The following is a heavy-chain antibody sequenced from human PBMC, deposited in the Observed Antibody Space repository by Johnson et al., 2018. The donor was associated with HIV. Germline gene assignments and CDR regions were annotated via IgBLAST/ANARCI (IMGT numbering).Heavy chain of an antibody. CDR1: GFTFDDYA. CDR3: ARVRQWLVEEAFDI. Sequence: VQLVESGGGLVQPGRSLRLSCAASGFTFDDYAMNWVRQAPGKGLEWVSGISGNRGSIGFADSVKGGFTISRDNSKNTLYLKMNSLRAEATAVYYCARVRQWLVEEAFDIWGQGTMVTVSS. D-gene: IGHD6-19*01. J-gene: IGHJ3*02. V-gene: IGHV3-9*01. CDR2: ISGNRGSI.